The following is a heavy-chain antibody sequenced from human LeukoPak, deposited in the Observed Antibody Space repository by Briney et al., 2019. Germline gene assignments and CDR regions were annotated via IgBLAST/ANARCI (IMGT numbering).Heavy chain of an antibody. CDR1: GGTFSSYA. CDR3: ARVLRGYDSAYYYYIDV. D-gene: IGHD5-12*01. V-gene: IGHV1-8*03. Sequence: ASVKVSCKASGGTFSSYAISWVRQATGQGLEWMGWMNPNSGNTGYTQKFQGRVTITRNTSISTAYMELSSLRSEDTAVYYCARVLRGYDSAYYYYIDVWGKGTTVTVSS. CDR2: MNPNSGNT. J-gene: IGHJ6*03.